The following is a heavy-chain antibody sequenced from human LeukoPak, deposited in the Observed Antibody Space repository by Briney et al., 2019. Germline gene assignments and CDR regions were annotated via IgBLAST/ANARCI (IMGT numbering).Heavy chain of an antibody. Sequence: ASVKVSCKASGYTFTSYGISWVRQAPGQGLEWMGWISAYNGNTNYAQKLQGRVTMTTDTSTSTAYMELRGLRSDDTAVYYCARDPYDFWSGYSTYYYYGMDVWGQGTTVTVSS. CDR3: ARDPYDFWSGYSTYYYYGMDV. CDR2: ISAYNGNT. CDR1: GYTFTSYG. J-gene: IGHJ6*02. V-gene: IGHV1-18*01. D-gene: IGHD3-3*01.